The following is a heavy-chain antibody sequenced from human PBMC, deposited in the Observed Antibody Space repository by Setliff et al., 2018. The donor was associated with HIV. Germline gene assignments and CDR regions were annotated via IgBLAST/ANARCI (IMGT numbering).Heavy chain of an antibody. Sequence: ASVKVSCKASGYTFTRYGISWVRQAPGQGLEWMGWISANNGNTKYAQRLQGRVTMTTDTSTSTAYMDLRSLRSDDTAVYFCARDGGAFDVWGQGTAVTVSS. CDR2: ISANNGNT. CDR3: ARDGGAFDV. D-gene: IGHD3-16*01. V-gene: IGHV1-18*01. CDR1: GYTFTRYG. J-gene: IGHJ3*01.